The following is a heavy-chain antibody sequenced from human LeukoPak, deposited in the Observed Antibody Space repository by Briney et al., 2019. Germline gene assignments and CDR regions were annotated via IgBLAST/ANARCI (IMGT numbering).Heavy chain of an antibody. CDR3: ARNSLPGYSSSWDLDY. D-gene: IGHD6-13*01. Sequence: GASVNVSCKASGYTFTGYYMHWVRQAPGQGLEWMGWINPNSGGTNYAQKFQGRVTMTRDTSISTAYMELSRLRSDDTAVYYCARNSLPGYSSSWDLDYWGQGTLVTVSS. CDR2: INPNSGGT. CDR1: GYTFTGYY. J-gene: IGHJ4*02. V-gene: IGHV1-2*02.